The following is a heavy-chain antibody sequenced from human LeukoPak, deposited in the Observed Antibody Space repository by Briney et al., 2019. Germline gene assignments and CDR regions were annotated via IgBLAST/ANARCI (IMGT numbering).Heavy chain of an antibody. CDR3: ARILSGLRDRGRRNWFDP. Sequence: ASVKVSCKASGYTFTGYYMHWVRQAPGQGLEWMGWINPNSGGTNYAQKLQGRVTMTTDTSTSTAYMELRSLRSDDTAVYYCARILSGLRDRGRRNWFDPWGQGTLVTVSS. D-gene: IGHD2/OR15-2a*01. CDR2: INPNSGGT. V-gene: IGHV1-2*02. J-gene: IGHJ5*02. CDR1: GYTFTGYY.